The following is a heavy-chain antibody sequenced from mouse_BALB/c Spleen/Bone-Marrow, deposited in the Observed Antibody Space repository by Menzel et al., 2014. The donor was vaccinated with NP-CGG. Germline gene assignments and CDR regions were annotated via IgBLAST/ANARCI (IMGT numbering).Heavy chain of an antibody. D-gene: IGHD2-14*01. V-gene: IGHV1S56*01. Sequence: VQLQQSGPELVKPGASVRISCKASGYTFTSYYIHWVKQRPGQGLEWIGWIYPGNVNTKYNEKFKGKATLTADKSSSTAYMQLSSLTSEDSAVYFCAREGYGRYFDYWGQGTTLTVSS. CDR1: GYTFTSYY. CDR3: AREGYGRYFDY. J-gene: IGHJ2*01. CDR2: IYPGNVNT.